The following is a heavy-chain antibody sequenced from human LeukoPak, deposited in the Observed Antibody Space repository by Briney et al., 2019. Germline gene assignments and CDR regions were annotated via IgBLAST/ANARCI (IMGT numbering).Heavy chain of an antibody. CDR1: GGSISSSYW. J-gene: IGHJ4*02. Sequence: SETLSLTCAVSGGSISSSYWWSWVRQSPGKGLEWIGEIYHSGSTNYNPSLKSRVTISVDKSKSQFSLNLTSVTAADTAVYYCARNSHWGGYFDYWGQGTLVTVSS. V-gene: IGHV4-4*02. D-gene: IGHD3-16*01. CDR3: ARNSHWGGYFDY. CDR2: IYHSGST.